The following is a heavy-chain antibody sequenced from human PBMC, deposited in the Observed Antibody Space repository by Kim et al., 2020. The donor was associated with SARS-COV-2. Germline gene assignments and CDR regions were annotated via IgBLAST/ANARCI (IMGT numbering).Heavy chain of an antibody. CDR2: P. J-gene: IGHJ4*02. V-gene: IGHV7-4-1*02. CDR3: ARAEYSRNFNY. D-gene: IGHD6-6*01. Sequence: PTYAQGCTGRFVFSLDTSVSTAYLQISSLKAEDTAVYYCARAEYSRNFNYWGQGTLVTVSS.